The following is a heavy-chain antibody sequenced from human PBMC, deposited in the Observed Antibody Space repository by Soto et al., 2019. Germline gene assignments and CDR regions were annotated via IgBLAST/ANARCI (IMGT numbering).Heavy chain of an antibody. Sequence: QVQLVQSGAEVKKPGASVKVSCKASGYTFSGFAIHWVRQAAGQRLEWMGWIDAGNGNTQYSQRLQGTVTITRDTTSSTVYMELTSLRSEDTDVYYCATYSYDNTAWYVNCWGQGTLVTVSS. CDR1: GYTFSGFA. D-gene: IGHD3-22*01. J-gene: IGHJ4*02. CDR2: IDAGNGNT. V-gene: IGHV1-3*01. CDR3: ATYSYDNTAWYVNC.